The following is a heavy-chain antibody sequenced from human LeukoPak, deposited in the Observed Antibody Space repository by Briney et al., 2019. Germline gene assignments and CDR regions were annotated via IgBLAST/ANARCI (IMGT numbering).Heavy chain of an antibody. CDR2: IYSGGST. V-gene: IGHV3-53*01. Sequence: GGSLRLSCAASGFTVSSNHMSWVRQAPGKGLEWVSVIYSGGSTYCADSVKGRFTISRDNSKNTLYLQMNSLRAEDTAVYYCARRDGYNSQVDYWGQGTLVTVSS. CDR3: ARRDGYNSQVDY. J-gene: IGHJ4*02. D-gene: IGHD5-24*01. CDR1: GFTVSSNH.